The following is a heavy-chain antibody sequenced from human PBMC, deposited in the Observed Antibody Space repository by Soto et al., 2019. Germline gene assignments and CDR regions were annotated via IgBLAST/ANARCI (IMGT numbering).Heavy chain of an antibody. CDR1: GGSVSGGDYR. CDR2: SSGGA. Sequence: QVQLQESGPGVVKPSETLSLTCTVSGGSVSGGDYRWSWVRQPPGKGLEWIGYSSGGANYNPSLKSRVTISVDSSKNQFSLKLTSLTPADTAVYFCARDYWGSLDYWGQGTLVTVSS. J-gene: IGHJ4*02. V-gene: IGHV4-61*08. CDR3: ARDYWGSLDY. D-gene: IGHD7-27*01.